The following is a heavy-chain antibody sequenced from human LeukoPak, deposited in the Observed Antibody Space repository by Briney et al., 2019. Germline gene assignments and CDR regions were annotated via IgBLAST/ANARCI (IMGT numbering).Heavy chain of an antibody. J-gene: IGHJ6*03. CDR3: ARREPHGDYGGKIRYYYMDV. Sequence: SETLSLTCAVYGGSCSGYYWSWIRQPPGKGLEWIGEINHSGNTNSNPSLKSRVTMSVDTSKNQFSLKLSSLTAADTAMYYCARREPHGDYGGKIRYYYMDVWGKGTTITISS. CDR1: GGSCSGYY. V-gene: IGHV4-34*01. D-gene: IGHD4-23*01. CDR2: INHSGNT.